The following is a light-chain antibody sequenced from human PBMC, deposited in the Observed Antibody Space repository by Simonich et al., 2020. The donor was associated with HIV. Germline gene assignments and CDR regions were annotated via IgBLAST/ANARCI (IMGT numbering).Light chain of an antibody. CDR2: WAS. J-gene: IGKJ4*01. Sequence: DIVMTQSPPSLVVPLGERATINCKSSQSVLYSSNNKKYLAWFQQKPGQPPKLLIYWASTREFGVPDRFSGSGSGTDFTLTISSLQAEDVAVYYCQQYYSAPFTFGGGTKVEIK. CDR1: QSVLYSSNNKKY. CDR3: QQYYSAPFT. V-gene: IGKV4-1*01.